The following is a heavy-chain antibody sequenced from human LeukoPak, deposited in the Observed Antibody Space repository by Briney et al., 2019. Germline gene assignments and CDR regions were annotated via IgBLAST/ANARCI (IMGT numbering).Heavy chain of an antibody. V-gene: IGHV1-18*01. J-gene: IGHJ5*02. CDR2: ISAYNDNT. Sequence: ASVKVSCKASGGTFSSYGISWVRQAPGQGLEWMGWISAYNDNTNYAQKLQGRVTMTTDTSTSTAYMELRSLRSDDTAVYYCARTGYCSSTSCRNWFDPWGQGTLVTVSS. D-gene: IGHD2-2*01. CDR1: GGTFSSYG. CDR3: ARTGYCSSTSCRNWFDP.